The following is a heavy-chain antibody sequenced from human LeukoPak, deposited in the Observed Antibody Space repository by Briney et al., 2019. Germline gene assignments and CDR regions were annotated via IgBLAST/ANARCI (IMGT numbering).Heavy chain of an antibody. Sequence: AASVKVSCKASGGTFSSYAISWVRQAPGRGLEWMGRIIPILGIANYAQKFQGRVTITADNATSTAYLELSSLRSEDTAVYYCAREIAGYNPPWYFDLWGRGTLVTVSS. CDR1: GGTFSSYA. V-gene: IGHV1-69*04. D-gene: IGHD5-24*01. CDR2: IIPILGIA. CDR3: AREIAGYNPPWYFDL. J-gene: IGHJ2*01.